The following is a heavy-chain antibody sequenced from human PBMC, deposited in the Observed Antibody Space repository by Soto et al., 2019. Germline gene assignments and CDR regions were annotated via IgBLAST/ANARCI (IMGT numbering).Heavy chain of an antibody. CDR3: ARVATGSYLWRDS. V-gene: IGHV3-74*03. D-gene: IGHD1-26*01. CDR2: INSDGSIT. Sequence: EVQLEESGGDLVQPGGSLRLSCAASGFTFSTYWMHWVRQAPGKGLVWVSRINSDGSITTYADSVKGRFTISRDNSKNSLYLQMNSLRAEDTAVYYCARVATGSYLWRDSWGQGTLVTVSS. CDR1: GFTFSTYW. J-gene: IGHJ5*02.